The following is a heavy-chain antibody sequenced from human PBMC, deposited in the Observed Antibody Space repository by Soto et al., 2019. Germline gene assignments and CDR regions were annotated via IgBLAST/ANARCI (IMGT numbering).Heavy chain of an antibody. CDR3: ASDSGSYFGAEGNWFAP. Sequence: QVQLVQSGAEVKKPGASVKVSCKASGYTFTSYGISWVRQAPGQGLEWIGWISAYNGNTNYAQKLQGRVTMNTDTSTSTAYMELRSVRYDDTAVSYCASDSGSYFGAEGNWFAPWGQGTLVTVSS. D-gene: IGHD1-26*01. CDR1: GYTFTSYG. V-gene: IGHV1-18*04. CDR2: ISAYNGNT. J-gene: IGHJ5*02.